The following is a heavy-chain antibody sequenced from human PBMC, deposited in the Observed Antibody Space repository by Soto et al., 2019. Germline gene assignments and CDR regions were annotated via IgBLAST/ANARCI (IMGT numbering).Heavy chain of an antibody. J-gene: IGHJ4*02. CDR1: GYTFTSYG. Sequence: ASVKVSCKASGYTFTSYGISWVRQAPGQGLEWMGWISAYNGNTNYAQKLQGRVTMTTDTSTSTAYMELRSLRSDDTAVYYCARDRSVVVVAATVYYFDYWGRGTLVTVSS. D-gene: IGHD2-15*01. V-gene: IGHV1-18*01. CDR2: ISAYNGNT. CDR3: ARDRSVVVVAATVYYFDY.